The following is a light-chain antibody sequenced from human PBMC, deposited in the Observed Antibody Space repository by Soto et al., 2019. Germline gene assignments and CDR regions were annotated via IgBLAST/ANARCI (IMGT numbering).Light chain of an antibody. J-gene: IGKJ1*01. CDR1: QSVSSFY. CDR3: QHYGSSPT. Sequence: IVLTQSPGTLSLSPGERATLSCRASQSVSSFYLAWYQQKPGQAPRLLMYAASSRATGIPDRFSGSGSGTDFTLTISRLEPEDFAVYYCQHYGSSPTFDQGTKVDIK. V-gene: IGKV3-20*01. CDR2: AAS.